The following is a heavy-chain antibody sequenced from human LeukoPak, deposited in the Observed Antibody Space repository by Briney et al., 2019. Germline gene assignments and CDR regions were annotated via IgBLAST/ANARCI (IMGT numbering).Heavy chain of an antibody. V-gene: IGHV3-48*03. J-gene: IGHJ4*02. CDR1: GFTFSFYE. Sequence: RLSCAXSGFTFSFYEMNWVRQAPGKGLEWLSYISSSGRTIHDADSVRGRFTISRDNAKNSLYLQMNSLRAEDTAVYYCARSRDNYFDYWGQGTLVTVSS. D-gene: IGHD5-24*01. CDR2: ISSSGRTI. CDR3: ARSRDNYFDY.